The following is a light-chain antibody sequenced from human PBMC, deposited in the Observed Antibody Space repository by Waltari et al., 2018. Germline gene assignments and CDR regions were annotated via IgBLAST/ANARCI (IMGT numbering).Light chain of an antibody. CDR2: GAS. V-gene: IGKV1-12*01. J-gene: IGKJ2*01. Sequence: DIQMTQSPSSVSASVGDRVTITCRASQDIRSLLAWYQQKPGRAPKLLIYGASTLQTGVSSRFRGGESGTNFTLTINSLQPEDFATYYCQQAHRLPFIFGQGTKLEIK. CDR3: QQAHRLPFI. CDR1: QDIRSL.